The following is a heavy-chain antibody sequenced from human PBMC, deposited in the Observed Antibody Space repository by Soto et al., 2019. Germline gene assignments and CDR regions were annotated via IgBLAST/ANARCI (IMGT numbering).Heavy chain of an antibody. CDR3: ASSEVVPSTMNYFDY. D-gene: IGHD2-15*01. V-gene: IGHV5-51*01. CDR1: GYSFSNYW. Sequence: GESLKISCKGSGYSFSNYWIAWVRQMPGKGLEWMGIIFPADSDTKYSPSFQGQVTISADKSISTAYLQWSSLKASDTAMYYCASSEVVPSTMNYFDYWGQGSLVTVSS. J-gene: IGHJ4*02. CDR2: IFPADSDT.